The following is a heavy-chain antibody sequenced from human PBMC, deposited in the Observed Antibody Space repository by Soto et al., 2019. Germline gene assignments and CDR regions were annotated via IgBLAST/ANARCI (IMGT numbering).Heavy chain of an antibody. J-gene: IGHJ5*02. Sequence: GGSLRLSCAASGFTFSSYGMHWVRQAPGKGLEWVAVISYDGSNKYYADSVKGRFTISRDNSKNTLYLQMNSLRAEDTAVYYCAKDDGVLTGYYPIWFDPWGQGPLVTVSS. V-gene: IGHV3-30*18. D-gene: IGHD3-9*01. CDR1: GFTFSSYG. CDR2: ISYDGSNK. CDR3: AKDDGVLTGYYPIWFDP.